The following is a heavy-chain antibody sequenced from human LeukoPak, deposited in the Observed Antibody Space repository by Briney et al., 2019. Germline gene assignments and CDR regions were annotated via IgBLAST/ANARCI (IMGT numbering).Heavy chain of an antibody. CDR3: VREARGYHYTYFDY. CDR2: IASGFQI. Sequence: GGSLRLSCTASGFTLGSHDMHWVRQTTGEGLQWVAAIASGFQIFYAGSVKGRFTVSREDAKKSLYLQMNSLRAGDTAVYYCVREARGYHYTYFDYWGQGTLVTVSS. CDR1: GFTLGSHD. J-gene: IGHJ4*02. V-gene: IGHV3-13*01. D-gene: IGHD5-18*01.